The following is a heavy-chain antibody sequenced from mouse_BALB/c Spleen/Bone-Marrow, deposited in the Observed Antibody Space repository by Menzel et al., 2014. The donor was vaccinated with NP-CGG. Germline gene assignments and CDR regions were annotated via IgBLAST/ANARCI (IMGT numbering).Heavy chain of an antibody. CDR1: GFDFSGFW. J-gene: IGHJ3*01. V-gene: IGHV4-1*02. CDR3: ARLGYYGGFAY. Sequence: EVKLVESGGGLVQPGRSLKLSCAASGFDFSGFWMGWVRQAPGKGLEWIGEINPDSSTINYTPSLKDRFIISRDNAKNTLYLQMSKVRSEDTALYYCARLGYYGGFAYWGLGTLVTVSA. D-gene: IGHD2-3*01. CDR2: INPDSSTI.